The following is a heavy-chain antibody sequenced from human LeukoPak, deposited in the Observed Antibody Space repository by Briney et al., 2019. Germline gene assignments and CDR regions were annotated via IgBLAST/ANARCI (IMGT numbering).Heavy chain of an antibody. J-gene: IGHJ4*02. CDR1: GGTFSSYA. CDR3: ARDRIPAVAGTFDY. V-gene: IGHV1-69*05. CDR2: IIPIFGTA. Sequence: SVKVSCKASGGTFSSYAISWVRQAPGQGLEWMGGIIPIFGTANCAQKFQGRVTITTDESTSTAYMELSSLRSEDTAVYYCARDRIPAVAGTFDYWGQGTLVTVSS. D-gene: IGHD6-19*01.